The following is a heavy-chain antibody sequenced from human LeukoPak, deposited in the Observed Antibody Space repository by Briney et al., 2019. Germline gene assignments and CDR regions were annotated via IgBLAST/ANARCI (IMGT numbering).Heavy chain of an antibody. V-gene: IGHV3-30*02. CDR1: GFTFSTYG. CDR3: ARGVYSYGWSFDS. CDR2: IHYDGSNK. D-gene: IGHD5-18*01. Sequence: GVLRLSCAASGFTFSTYGLHWVRQAPGKGLEWVAFIHYDGSNKYYADSVKGRFTISRDDSKNTLYLQMNSLRAEDTAVYYCARGVYSYGWSFDSWGQGTLVTVSS. J-gene: IGHJ4*02.